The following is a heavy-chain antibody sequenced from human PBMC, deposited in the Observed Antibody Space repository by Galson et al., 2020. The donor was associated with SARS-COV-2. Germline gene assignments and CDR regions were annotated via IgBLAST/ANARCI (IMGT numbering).Heavy chain of an antibody. CDR2: IRIDAGAT. CDR1: GFTVSNYW. Sequence: GGSLRLSCAASGFTVSNYWMNWVRQTPGKGLEWVSVIRIDAGATIYADPVKGRFTISRDNARNTVFLQMNNLRVEDTAVYYCARGWGADSSGSDFDYWGQGTLVTVSS. D-gene: IGHD6-19*01. CDR3: ARGWGADSSGSDFDY. V-gene: IGHV3-74*01. J-gene: IGHJ4*02.